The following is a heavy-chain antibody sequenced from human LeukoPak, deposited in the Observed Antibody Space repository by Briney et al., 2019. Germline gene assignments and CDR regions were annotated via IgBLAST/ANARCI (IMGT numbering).Heavy chain of an antibody. CDR1: GFTFNKYA. V-gene: IGHV3-23*01. CDR3: AREENSFVVVVAATPLDY. CDR2: IAGTGGST. J-gene: IGHJ4*02. Sequence: GGSLRLSCAASGFTFNKYAMNWVRQPPGKGLEWVSSIAGTGGSTYYADSVKGRFTISRDNSKNTLYLQMNSLRAEDTAVYYCAREENSFVVVVAATPLDYWGQGTLVTVSS. D-gene: IGHD2-15*01.